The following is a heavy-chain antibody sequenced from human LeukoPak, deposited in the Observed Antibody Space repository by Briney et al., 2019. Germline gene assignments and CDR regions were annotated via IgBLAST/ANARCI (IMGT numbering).Heavy chain of an antibody. D-gene: IGHD3-10*01. Sequence: SETLSLTCTVSGGSISSSNYFWGWIRQPPGKGLEWIGSIYYNGSTYYNPSLKSRITISVDTSKNQFSLKLHSVTAADTAVYYCASSYMVRGVIWEDYWGQGTLVTVSS. CDR3: ASSYMVRGVIWEDY. CDR1: GGSISSSNYF. CDR2: IYYNGST. V-gene: IGHV4-39*01. J-gene: IGHJ4*02.